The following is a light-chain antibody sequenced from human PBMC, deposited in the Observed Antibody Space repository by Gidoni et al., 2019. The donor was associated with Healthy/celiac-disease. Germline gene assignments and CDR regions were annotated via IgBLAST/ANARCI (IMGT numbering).Light chain of an antibody. V-gene: IGKV3-20*01. Sequence: EIVLTQSPGTLSLSPGERATLSCRASQSVSSSYFAWYQQKPGQAPRLLIYGASSRATGIPDRFSGSGSVTDFTLTISRLEPEDFAVYYCKQYGSSSWTFGQGTKVEIK. J-gene: IGKJ1*01. CDR3: KQYGSSSWT. CDR2: GAS. CDR1: QSVSSSY.